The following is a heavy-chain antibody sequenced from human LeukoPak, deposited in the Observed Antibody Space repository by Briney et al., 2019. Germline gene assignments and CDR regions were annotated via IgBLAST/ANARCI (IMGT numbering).Heavy chain of an antibody. D-gene: IGHD3-10*01. J-gene: IGHJ4*02. V-gene: IGHV3-30*18. CDR3: AKDAWFGELLLDY. CDR1: GFTFSSYG. CDR2: ISYDGSNK. Sequence: GRSLRLSCTASGFTFSSYGMHWVRQAPGKGLEWVAVISYDGSNKYYADSVKGRFTISRDNSKNTLYLQMNSLRAEDTAVYYCAKDAWFGELLLDYWGQGTLVTVSS.